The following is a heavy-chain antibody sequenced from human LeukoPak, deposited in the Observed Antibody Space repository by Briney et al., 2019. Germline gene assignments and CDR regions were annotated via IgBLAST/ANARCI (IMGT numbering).Heavy chain of an antibody. CDR2: IHYSGST. V-gene: IGHV4-59*03. Sequence: SETLSLTCAVSGGSICGFYWTWIRHPPGKGLEFIGQIHYSGSTDYNPSLKSRITMSVDTSKQQFFLSLNSVTAADTAVYYCAKFGLYYNMDVWGQGTTVTVSS. CDR3: AKFGLYYNMDV. CDR1: GGSICGFY. D-gene: IGHD3-16*01. J-gene: IGHJ6*02.